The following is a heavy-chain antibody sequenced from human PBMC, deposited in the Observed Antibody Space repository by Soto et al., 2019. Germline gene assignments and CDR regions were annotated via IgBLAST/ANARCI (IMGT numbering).Heavy chain of an antibody. D-gene: IGHD6-13*01. CDR1: GFTFSSYA. J-gene: IGHJ4*02. V-gene: IGHV3-23*01. CDR3: AYSSTTFDY. Sequence: EVQLLESGGGLVQPGGSLRLSCAASGFTFSSYAMSWVRQAPGKGVKGVSGISGSGGSTYYAATVKGRFTISRDNSKNTLYLQINSMRAEDTDVYYCAYSSTTFDYWGQGTLVTVSS. CDR2: ISGSGGST.